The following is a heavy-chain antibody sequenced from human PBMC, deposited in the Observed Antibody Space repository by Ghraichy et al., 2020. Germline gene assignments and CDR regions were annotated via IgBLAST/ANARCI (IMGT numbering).Heavy chain of an antibody. D-gene: IGHD2-2*01. Sequence: GGSLRLSCAASGFTFSNAWMSWVRQAPGKGLEWVGRIKSKTDGGTTDYAAPVKGRFTISRDDSKNTLYLRMNSLKTEDTAVYYCTTDIVVVPAARYYYYGMDVWGQGTTVTVSS. J-gene: IGHJ6*02. CDR3: TTDIVVVPAARYYYYGMDV. V-gene: IGHV3-15*01. CDR2: IKSKTDGGTT. CDR1: GFTFSNAW.